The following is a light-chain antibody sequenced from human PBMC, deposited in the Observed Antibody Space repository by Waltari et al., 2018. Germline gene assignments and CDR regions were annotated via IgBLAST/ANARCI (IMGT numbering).Light chain of an antibody. CDR3: QSYDTSLSVV. CDR1: GSNIGAGYD. V-gene: IGLV1-40*01. J-gene: IGLJ2*01. CDR2: GVN. Sequence: QSVLTQPPSVSGAPGQRVTISCTGGGSNIGAGYDVHWYRQIPGKAPELLIYGVNNRPSGVPDRFFGSLSGTSASLAITGLQAEDEADYYCQSYDTSLSVVFGGGTKLTV.